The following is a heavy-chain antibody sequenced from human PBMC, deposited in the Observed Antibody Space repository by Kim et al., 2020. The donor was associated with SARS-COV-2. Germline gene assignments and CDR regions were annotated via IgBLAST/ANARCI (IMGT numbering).Heavy chain of an antibody. CDR1: GFTFSSYG. Sequence: GGSLRLSCAASGFTFSSYGMHWVRQAPGKGLEWVAVIWYDGSNKYYADSVKGRFTISRDNSKNTLYLQMNSLRAEDTAVYYCAKEDYGDYPFQYYGMDVWGQGTTVTVSS. J-gene: IGHJ6*02. CDR3: AKEDYGDYPFQYYGMDV. V-gene: IGHV3-33*06. CDR2: IWYDGSNK. D-gene: IGHD4-17*01.